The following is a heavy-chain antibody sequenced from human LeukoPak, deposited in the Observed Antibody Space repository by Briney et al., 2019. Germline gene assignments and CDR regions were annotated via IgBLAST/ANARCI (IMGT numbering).Heavy chain of an antibody. CDR3: ALAVLTTVVAPDY. V-gene: IGHV3-23*01. CDR1: GFTFSSHG. J-gene: IGHJ4*02. CDR2: ISPSGGIT. Sequence: GGTLRLSCAASGFTFSSHGMNWVRQAPGKGLEWGSGISPSGGITYYTDSVKGRFTISRDNAKNSLYLQMNSLRAGDTAVYYCALAVLTTVVAPDYWGQGTLVTVSS. D-gene: IGHD4-23*01.